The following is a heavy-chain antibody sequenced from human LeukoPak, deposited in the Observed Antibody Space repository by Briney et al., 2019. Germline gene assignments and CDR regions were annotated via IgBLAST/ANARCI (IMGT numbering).Heavy chain of an antibody. CDR1: GYTFTDYY. CDR2: IDPKGGGT. J-gene: IGHJ4*02. CDR3: ARGEGDSSSWPLNY. Sequence: VASVKVSCKASGYTFTDYYIHCLRQAPGQGPEWMGCIDPKGGGTHYAQKFQGRVTMTRDTSISTVYMEVSSLRSDDTAVYYCARGEGDSSSWPLNYWGQGTLVPVSS. D-gene: IGHD6-13*01. V-gene: IGHV1-2*02.